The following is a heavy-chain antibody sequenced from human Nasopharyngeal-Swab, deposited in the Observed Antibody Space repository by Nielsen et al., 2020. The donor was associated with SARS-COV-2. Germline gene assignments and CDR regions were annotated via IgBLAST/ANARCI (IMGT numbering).Heavy chain of an antibody. CDR2: TYYRSKWKS. V-gene: IGHV6-1*01. J-gene: IGHJ6*02. Sequence: SQTLSLTCGISGDRVSNNGATWNWIRQSPSRGLEWLGRTYYRSKWKSDYAVSVTSRLTINPDTSKNQFSLQLSSVTPEDTAIYYCARGGVYYYGMDVWGQGTTVTVSS. D-gene: IGHD6-25*01. CDR3: ARGGVYYYGMDV. CDR1: GDRVSNNGAT.